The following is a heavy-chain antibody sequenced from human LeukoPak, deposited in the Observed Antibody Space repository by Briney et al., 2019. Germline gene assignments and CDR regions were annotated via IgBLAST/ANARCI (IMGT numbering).Heavy chain of an antibody. CDR3: ARTASGRYQLLWDYFDY. CDR2: IYYSGST. Sequence: SETLSLTCTVSGGSIRSYYWSWIRQPPGKGLEWIGYIYYSGSTNYNPSLKSRVTISVDTSKNQFSLKLSSVTAADTAVYYCARTASGRYQLLWDYFDYWGQGTLVTVSS. J-gene: IGHJ4*02. CDR1: GGSIRSYY. V-gene: IGHV4-59*08. D-gene: IGHD2-2*01.